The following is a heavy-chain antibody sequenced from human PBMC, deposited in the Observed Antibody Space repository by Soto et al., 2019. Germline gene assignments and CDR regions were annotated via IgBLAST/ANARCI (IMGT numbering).Heavy chain of an antibody. D-gene: IGHD1-1*01. CDR2: ISAHNGNT. CDR1: GYTFTSYG. V-gene: IGHV1-18*01. J-gene: IGHJ4*01. Sequence: QVHLVQSGAEVKKPGASVKVSCKGSGYTFTSYGITWARQAPGQGLEWMGWISAHNGNTNYAQKLQGRVTVTRDTSTSTAYMELRSLRSDDTDVYYCARGRYGDYWGHGALVTVSS. CDR3: ARGRYGDY.